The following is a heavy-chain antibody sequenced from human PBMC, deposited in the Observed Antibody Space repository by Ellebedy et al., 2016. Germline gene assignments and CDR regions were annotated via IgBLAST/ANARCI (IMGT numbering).Heavy chain of an antibody. D-gene: IGHD6-19*01. CDR3: ARESIDSSGCYYGMDV. Sequence: GGSLRLSXAASGFTLSSYWMRWVRKAPWKGLEWVPNIKQDGSETYYVDSVKGRFTISRDNTKNSLYLQMNSLRAADTAVYYCARESIDSSGCYYGMDVWGQGTTVTVSS. CDR2: IKQDGSET. J-gene: IGHJ6*02. V-gene: IGHV3-7*01. CDR1: GFTLSSYW.